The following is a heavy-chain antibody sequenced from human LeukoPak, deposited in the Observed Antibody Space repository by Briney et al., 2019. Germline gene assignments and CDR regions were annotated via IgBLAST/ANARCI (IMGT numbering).Heavy chain of an antibody. CDR3: ARGPTKTYCSGGSCWDNWFDP. D-gene: IGHD2-15*01. CDR1: GGSISSYY. V-gene: IGHV4-59*01. J-gene: IGHJ5*02. CDR2: IYYSGST. Sequence: SETLSLTCTVSGGSISSYYWSWIRQPPGKGLEWIGYIYYSGSTNYNPSLKSRATISVDTSKNQFSLKLSSVTAADTAVYYCARGPTKTYCSGGSCWDNWFDPWGQGTLVTVSS.